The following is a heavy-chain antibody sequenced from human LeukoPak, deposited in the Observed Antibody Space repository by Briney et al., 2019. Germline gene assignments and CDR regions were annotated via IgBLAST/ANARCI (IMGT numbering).Heavy chain of an antibody. D-gene: IGHD1-1*01. V-gene: IGHV4-39*01. J-gene: IGHJ5*02. Sequence: SETLSLTCTVSGGSISSRSYYWGWIRQPPGKGLEWIGSIYYSGSAYYNPSLQSRVTISVDTSKNQFSLKLSSVTAADTAVYYCARRGRTDWFDPWGQGTLVTVSS. CDR2: IYYSGSA. CDR1: GGSISSRSYY. CDR3: ARRGRTDWFDP.